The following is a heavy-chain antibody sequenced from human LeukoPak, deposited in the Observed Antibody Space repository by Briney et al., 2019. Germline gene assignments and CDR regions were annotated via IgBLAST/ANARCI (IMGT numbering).Heavy chain of an antibody. CDR3: ARQHSSGWYAFDY. CDR2: ISSSSSYT. Sequence: GGSLRLSCAASGFTFSDYYMSWIRQAPGQGLEWVSYISSSSSYTNYADSVKGRFTISRDNAKNSLYLQMNSLRAEDTAVYYCARQHSSGWYAFDYWGQGTLVTVSS. V-gene: IGHV3-11*06. D-gene: IGHD6-19*01. CDR1: GFTFSDYY. J-gene: IGHJ4*02.